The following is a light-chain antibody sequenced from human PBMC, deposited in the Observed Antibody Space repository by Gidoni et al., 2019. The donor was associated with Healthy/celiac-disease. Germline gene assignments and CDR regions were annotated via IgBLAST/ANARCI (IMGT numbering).Light chain of an antibody. CDR2: AAS. Sequence: DIQMTQSPSYLSASVGDRVTITCRASKSISSYLNWYQQKPGKAPKLLIYAASSLQSGVPSRFSGSGSGTDFTLTISSLQPEDVATYYCQQSYSTPRTFGQGTKLEIK. CDR3: QQSYSTPRT. CDR1: KSISSY. J-gene: IGKJ2*01. V-gene: IGKV1-39*01.